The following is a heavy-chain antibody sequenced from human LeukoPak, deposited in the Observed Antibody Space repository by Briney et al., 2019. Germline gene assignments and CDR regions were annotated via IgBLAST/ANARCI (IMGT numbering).Heavy chain of an antibody. D-gene: IGHD3-9*01. CDR2: ITSGGDYI. J-gene: IGHJ4*02. Sequence: GGSLRLSCAASGFTFNTFNMNWVRQAPGKGLEWVSSITSGGDYIYYADSVKGRFTTSRDNAKNSLSLQLNSLRVEDTAVYYCARGHYNVLAASYKWTPDYWGQGTLVTVSS. CDR1: GFTFNTFN. CDR3: ARGHYNVLAASYKWTPDY. V-gene: IGHV3-21*01.